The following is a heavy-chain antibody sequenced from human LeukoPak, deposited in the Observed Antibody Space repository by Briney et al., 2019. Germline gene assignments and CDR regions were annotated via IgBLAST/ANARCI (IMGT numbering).Heavy chain of an antibody. D-gene: IGHD2-15*01. J-gene: IGHJ6*02. CDR2: INAYNGNT. CDR3: ARRYCSGSSCYSDGYYGMDV. V-gene: IGHV1-18*01. Sequence: ASVKVSCKASGYTFTNYGFSWVRQAPGQGLEWMGWINAYNGNTNYAQKLQGRVTMTTDTSTNTAYMELRSLRSDDTAVYYCARRYCSGSSCYSDGYYGMDVWGQGTTVTVSS. CDR1: GYTFTNYG.